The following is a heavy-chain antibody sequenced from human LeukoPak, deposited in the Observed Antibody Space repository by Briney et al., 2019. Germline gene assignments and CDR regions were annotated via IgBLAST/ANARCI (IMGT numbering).Heavy chain of an antibody. CDR3: ARLAALYYFDY. Sequence: PSETLSLTCTVSGGSISSSSYYWGWIRQPPGKGLEWIGSIYYSGSTYHNPSLKSRVTISVDTSKNQFSLKLSSVTAADTAVYYCARLAALYYFDYWGQGTLVTVSS. D-gene: IGHD6-13*01. CDR1: GGSISSSSYY. J-gene: IGHJ4*02. CDR2: IYYSGST. V-gene: IGHV4-39*07.